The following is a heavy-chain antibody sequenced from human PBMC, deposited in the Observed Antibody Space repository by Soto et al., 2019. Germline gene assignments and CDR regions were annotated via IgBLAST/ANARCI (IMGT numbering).Heavy chain of an antibody. Sequence: QLQLQESGPGLVKPSETLSLTCTVSGGSISSSSYYWGWIRQPPGKGLEWIGSIYYSGSTYYNPSLKSRVTISVDTSKNQFSLKLSSVTAADTAVYYCARNVFERAVAGWAAWYFDLWGRGTLVTVSS. D-gene: IGHD6-19*01. V-gene: IGHV4-39*01. J-gene: IGHJ2*01. CDR1: GGSISSSSYY. CDR3: ARNVFERAVAGWAAWYFDL. CDR2: IYYSGST.